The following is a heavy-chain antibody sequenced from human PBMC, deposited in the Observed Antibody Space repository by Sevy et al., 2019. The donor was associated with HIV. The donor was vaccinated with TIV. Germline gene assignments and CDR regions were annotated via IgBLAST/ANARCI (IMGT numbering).Heavy chain of an antibody. CDR3: AKDKTSVTNIDSFDT. Sequence: GGSLRLSCAASGFTFNWFGMHWVRQAPGKGLEWVAFIRHDESEKQYADSVKGRLIISRDNFKNTVFLQMNSLREEDTAMYYCAKDKTSVTNIDSFDTWGQWTMVTVSS. J-gene: IGHJ3*02. D-gene: IGHD4-17*01. CDR2: IRHDESEK. CDR1: GFTFNWFG. V-gene: IGHV3-30*02.